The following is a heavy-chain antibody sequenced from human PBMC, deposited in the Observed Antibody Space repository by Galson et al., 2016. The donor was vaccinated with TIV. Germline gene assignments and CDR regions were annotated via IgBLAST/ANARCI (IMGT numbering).Heavy chain of an antibody. CDR3: ARACRAALSGGSCLSAVDV. CDR2: IYASGST. Sequence: LSLTCIVSSGSISSGNYHWTWIRQPAGKGLEWIGRIYASGSTTYNAFLKRRVTMSVDTSKNQFSLKVNSVSAADTAVYYCARACRAALSGGSCLSAVDVWGQGTTVTVSS. V-gene: IGHV4-61*02. J-gene: IGHJ6*02. CDR1: SGSISSGNYH. D-gene: IGHD2-15*01.